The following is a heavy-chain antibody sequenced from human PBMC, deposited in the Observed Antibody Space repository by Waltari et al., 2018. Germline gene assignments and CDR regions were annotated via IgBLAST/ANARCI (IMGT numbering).Heavy chain of an antibody. D-gene: IGHD6-13*01. CDR1: GYTFTSYA. Sequence: QEQLVQSGSELKKPGASVKVSCKASGYTFTSYAMNWVRQAPGQGLEWMGWINTNPGNPTYAQGFTGRFVLSLDTSVSTAYLQISSLKAEDTAVYYCARDLQIGSTIAAAGKVYYGMDVWGQGTTVTVSS. CDR3: ARDLQIGSTIAAAGKVYYGMDV. CDR2: INTNPGNP. J-gene: IGHJ6*02. V-gene: IGHV7-4-1*02.